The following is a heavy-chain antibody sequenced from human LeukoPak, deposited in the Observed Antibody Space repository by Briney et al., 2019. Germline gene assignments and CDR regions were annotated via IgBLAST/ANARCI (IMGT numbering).Heavy chain of an antibody. CDR2: IYTSGST. CDR1: GGSISSYY. J-gene: IGHJ4*02. D-gene: IGHD3-3*01. V-gene: IGHV4-4*07. CDR3: AREAPYYDFWPTPFDY. Sequence: SETLSLTCTVSGGSISSYYWSWIRQPAGKGLEWIGRIYTSGSTNFNPSLKSRVTMSVDTSKNQFSLKLSSVTAADTAVYYCAREAPYYDFWPTPFDYWGQGTPVTVSS.